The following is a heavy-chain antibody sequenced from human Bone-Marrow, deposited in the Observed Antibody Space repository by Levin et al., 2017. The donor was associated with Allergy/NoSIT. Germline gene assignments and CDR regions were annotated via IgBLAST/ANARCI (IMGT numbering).Heavy chain of an antibody. CDR3: ARHPGSDWYDRPFYGFFDL. D-gene: IGHD1-1*01. J-gene: IGHJ2*01. V-gene: IGHV4-4*07. Sequence: SQTLSLTCTVPHDALSSYYWSWIRQPAGKGLEWIGRVYPSGSTNYNPSLTSRVSMSIDTSTTQFTLPLRSLTAAATAVSYCARHPGSDWYDRPFYGFFDLWGRGTQVTVSS. CDR2: VYPSGST. CDR1: HDALSSYY.